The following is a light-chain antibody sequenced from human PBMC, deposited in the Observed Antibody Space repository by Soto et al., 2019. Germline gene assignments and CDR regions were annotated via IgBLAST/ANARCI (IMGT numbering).Light chain of an antibody. Sequence: QSALTQPASVSGSPGQSIAISCTTTSREVGGYNYVSWYQHHPGKAPKLMIYEVSTRPSGVSNRCSGSQSGNTASLTISGLQAEDEAVYYCSSFTISSTLVVFGGGTKVTVL. CDR3: SSFTISSTLVV. CDR2: EVS. V-gene: IGLV2-14*01. J-gene: IGLJ2*01. CDR1: SREVGGYNY.